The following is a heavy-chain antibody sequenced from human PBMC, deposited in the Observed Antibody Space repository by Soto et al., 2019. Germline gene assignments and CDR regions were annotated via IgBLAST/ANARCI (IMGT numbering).Heavy chain of an antibody. D-gene: IGHD3-10*01. V-gene: IGHV3-33*01. CDR3: ARERTFGDNKHNYMDV. J-gene: IGHJ6*03. CDR2: IWSDGSNE. Sequence: QVQLVESGGGVVQPGRSLRLSCAASEFTFSRHGMHWVRQAPGKGLQWVGVIWSDGSNEVYADSVKGRFIISRDNSKNILYLQMNSLRAEDTGVYYCARERTFGDNKHNYMDVWCTGITVTVSS. CDR1: EFTFSRHG.